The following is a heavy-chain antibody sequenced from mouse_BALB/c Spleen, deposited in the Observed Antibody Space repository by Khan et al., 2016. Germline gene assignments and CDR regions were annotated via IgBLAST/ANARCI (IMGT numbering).Heavy chain of an antibody. J-gene: IGHJ4*01. CDR3: RRDAMDY. Sequence: VRLQQSGPDLVKPGASVKISCKASGYSFTGYYMYWVNQSHEKSLEWIGRINPNNGGSYSNQKFKGKAILTVDKSSSTAYMELRSLTSEDSAVYYCRRDAMDYWGQGTSVTVSS. V-gene: IGHV1-18*01. CDR2: INPNNGGS. CDR1: GYSFTGYY.